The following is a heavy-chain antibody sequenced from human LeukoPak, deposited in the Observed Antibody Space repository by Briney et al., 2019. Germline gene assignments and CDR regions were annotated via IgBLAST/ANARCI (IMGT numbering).Heavy chain of an antibody. J-gene: IGHJ5*02. V-gene: IGHV3-23*01. CDR2: ISGSVIGT. CDR1: GFTFSSYA. CDR3: AKGPSGYSSGDNWFDP. D-gene: IGHD6-19*01. Sequence: GGSLRLSCAAPGFTFSSYAMSWVRQAPGKGLEWVSGISGSVIGTYYADSVKGRFTISRDNSKNTLYLQMNSLRAEDTAVFYCAKGPSGYSSGDNWFDPWGQGTLVTVSS.